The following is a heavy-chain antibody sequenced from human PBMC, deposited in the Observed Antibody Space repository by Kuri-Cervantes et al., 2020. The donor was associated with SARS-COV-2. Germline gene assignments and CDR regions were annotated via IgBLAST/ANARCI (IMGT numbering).Heavy chain of an antibody. V-gene: IGHV1-69*13. CDR3: ARVEEYGDSYYYYYGMDV. J-gene: IGHJ6*02. Sequence: SVKVSCKVSGGTFSSYAISWVRQAPGQGLEWMGGIIPIFGTANYAQKFQGRVTITADESTSTAYMELSSLRSEDTAVYYCARVEEYGDSYYYYYGMDVWGQGTTVTVSS. CDR2: IIPIFGTA. D-gene: IGHD4-17*01. CDR1: GGTFSSYA.